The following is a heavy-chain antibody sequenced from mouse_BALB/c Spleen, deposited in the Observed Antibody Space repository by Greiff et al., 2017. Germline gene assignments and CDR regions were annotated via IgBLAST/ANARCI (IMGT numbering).Heavy chain of an antibody. D-gene: IGHD2-1*01. CDR3: ARGNGNYGWYFDV. Sequence: EVQLVESGGGLVQPGGSRKLSCAASGFTFSSFGMHWVRQAPEKGLEWVAYISSGSSTIYYADTVKGRFTISRDNPKNTLFLQMTSLRSEDTAMYYCARGNGNYGWYFDVWGAGTTVTVSS. V-gene: IGHV5-17*02. J-gene: IGHJ1*01. CDR1: GFTFSSFG. CDR2: ISSGSSTI.